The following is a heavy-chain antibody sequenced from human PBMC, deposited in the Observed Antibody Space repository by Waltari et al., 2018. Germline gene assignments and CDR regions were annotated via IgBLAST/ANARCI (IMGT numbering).Heavy chain of an antibody. CDR3: ARDQVTLWVTNAEYFQH. V-gene: IGHV1-18*01. CDR2: ISAYNGNT. D-gene: IGHD4-17*01. CDR1: GYTFTSYG. J-gene: IGHJ1*01. Sequence: QVQLVQSGAEVKKPGASVTVSCKASGYTFTSYGISWVRQAPGQGLEWMGWISAYNGNTNYAQKLQGRVTMTTDTSTSTAYMELRSLRSDDTAVYYCARDQVTLWVTNAEYFQHWGQGTLVTVSS.